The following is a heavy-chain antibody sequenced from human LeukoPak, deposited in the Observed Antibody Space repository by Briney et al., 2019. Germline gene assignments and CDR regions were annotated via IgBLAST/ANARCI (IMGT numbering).Heavy chain of an antibody. V-gene: IGHV3-7*05. Sequence: PGGALRQSCAAHRFIFRSHRMSWVRQAPGTGLEWVASIKPDGSARSYVDSVRGRFTISRDNAKNSLSLQMNSLRAEDTAVYFCARQTTVVTEFDYWGQGTLVTVSS. J-gene: IGHJ4*02. CDR2: IKPDGSAR. CDR1: RFIFRSHR. CDR3: ARQTTVVTEFDY. D-gene: IGHD4-23*01.